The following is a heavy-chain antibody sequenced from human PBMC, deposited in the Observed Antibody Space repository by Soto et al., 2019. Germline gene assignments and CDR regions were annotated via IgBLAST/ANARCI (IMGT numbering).Heavy chain of an antibody. CDR2: ISYDGSNQ. V-gene: IGHV3-30*18. CDR3: AKALGELSPESYDH. D-gene: IGHD3-16*02. Sequence: QVQLVESGGGVVQPGTSLRLSCAASGFTFSDYGMHWVRQAPGKGLEWVAIISYDGSNQYYADSVKGRFTISRDYSKNTLYLQMKSLRPEDTAVYYCAKALGELSPESYDHWVQGVLVTVSS. CDR1: GFTFSDYG. J-gene: IGHJ4*02.